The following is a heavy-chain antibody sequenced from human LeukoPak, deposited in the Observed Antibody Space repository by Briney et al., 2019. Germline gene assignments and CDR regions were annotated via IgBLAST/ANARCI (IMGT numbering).Heavy chain of an antibody. V-gene: IGHV4-39*07. D-gene: IGHD1-26*01. CDR1: GGSISSSSYF. J-gene: IGHJ4*02. Sequence: SETLSLTCTVSGGSISSSSYFWGWLRQPPGKGLEWLGSIYYSGSTYYNPSLKSRVTISVDTSKNQFSLKLSSLTAADTAVYYCAREVGARHEGPIDYWGQGTLVTVSS. CDR2: IYYSGST. CDR3: AREVGARHEGPIDY.